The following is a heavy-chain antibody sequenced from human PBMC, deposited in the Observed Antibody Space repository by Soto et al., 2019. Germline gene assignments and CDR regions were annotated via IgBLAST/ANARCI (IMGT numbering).Heavy chain of an antibody. J-gene: IGHJ6*02. V-gene: IGHV4-31*03. Sequence: QVQLQESGPGLVKPSQTLPLTCSVSGGSISSGGYYWSWIRQHPGKGLEWIGNIYYSGSTYYNPPLKSRLTISIDTSKNQFSLRLSSVTAADTAVYYCARVNYYDSSVPLVWGQGTTVTVSS. D-gene: IGHD3-22*01. CDR1: GGSISSGGYY. CDR3: ARVNYYDSSVPLV. CDR2: IYYSGST.